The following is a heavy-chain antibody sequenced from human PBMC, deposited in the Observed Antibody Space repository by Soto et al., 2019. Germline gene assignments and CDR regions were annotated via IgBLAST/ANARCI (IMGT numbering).Heavy chain of an antibody. CDR2: IYYSGNT. V-gene: IGHV4-59*01. CDR3: ARQSTAWPKFDS. J-gene: IGHJ4*02. D-gene: IGHD2-21*02. CDR1: GGSISNYY. Sequence: PSETLSLTCTVSGGSISNYYWSWIRQPPGKGLEWIGYIYYSGNTNYNPSLKSRVTISVDTSKKQFSLKVSAVTAADTAVYYCARQSTAWPKFDSWGQGTLVTVSS.